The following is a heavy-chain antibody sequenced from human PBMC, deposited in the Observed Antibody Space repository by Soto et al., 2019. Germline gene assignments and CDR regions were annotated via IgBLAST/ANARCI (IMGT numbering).Heavy chain of an antibody. CDR3: VKYTVTEDLGES. Sequence: EVQLLESGGDVVRPGGSLRLSCAASGFTFSSYAMGWGRQAPGKGLEWVAGVSRAGTYTFYADSVRGRFSISRDNSRDTVDLYMNALRGDDTSVYFCVKYTVTEDLGESWGQGTLVSVSS. CDR2: VSRAGTYT. V-gene: IGHV3-23*01. J-gene: IGHJ5*02. CDR1: GFTFSSYA. D-gene: IGHD3-16*01.